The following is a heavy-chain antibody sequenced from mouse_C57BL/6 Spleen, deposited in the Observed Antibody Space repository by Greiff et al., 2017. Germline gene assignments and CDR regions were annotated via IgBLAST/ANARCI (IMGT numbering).Heavy chain of an antibody. CDR3: ARPTIYYYGSSYEYFDY. CDR2: IYPGDGDT. Sequence: QVQLKQSGPELVKPGASVKISCKASGYAFSSSWMNWVKQRPGKGLEWIGRIYPGDGDTNYNGKFKGKATLTADKSSSTAYMQLSSLTSEDSAVYFCARPTIYYYGSSYEYFDYWGQGTTLTVSS. CDR1: GYAFSSSW. D-gene: IGHD1-1*01. J-gene: IGHJ2*01. V-gene: IGHV1-82*01.